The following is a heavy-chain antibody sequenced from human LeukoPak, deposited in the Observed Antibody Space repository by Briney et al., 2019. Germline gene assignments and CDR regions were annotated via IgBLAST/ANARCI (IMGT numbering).Heavy chain of an antibody. V-gene: IGHV4-31*03. J-gene: IGHJ5*02. CDR3: ARAPTAFGELPFGWFDP. D-gene: IGHD3-10*01. Sequence: PSQTLSLTCTVSGGSISSGGSSWSWIRQHPGKALEWFGYFFYSGSTYYNPSLKSRVTISVDTSKNQFSLKLSSVTAADTAVYYCARAPTAFGELPFGWFDPWGQGTLVTVSS. CDR1: GGSISSGGSS. CDR2: FFYSGST.